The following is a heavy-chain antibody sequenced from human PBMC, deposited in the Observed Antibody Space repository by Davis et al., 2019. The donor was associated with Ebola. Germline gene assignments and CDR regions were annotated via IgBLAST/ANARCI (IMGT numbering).Heavy chain of an antibody. CDR2: IAYTGNT. J-gene: IGHJ3*01. Sequence: PSETLSLTCTASGASMTSYYWSWIRQPPGKGFEWIGYIAYTGNTIYNPSLKSRVTISGDTSKKQFSLRLNSVTAADTAVYYCARGGLVPAALYLWGQGTMVTVSS. CDR1: GASMTSYY. CDR3: ARGGLVPAALYL. V-gene: IGHV4-59*01. D-gene: IGHD2-2*01.